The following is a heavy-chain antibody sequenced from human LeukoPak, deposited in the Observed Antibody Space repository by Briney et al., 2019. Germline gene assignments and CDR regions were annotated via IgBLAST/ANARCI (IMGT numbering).Heavy chain of an antibody. D-gene: IGHD3-22*01. CDR3: ASPPLGYYDSSGPEFDY. J-gene: IGHJ4*02. CDR1: GYTFTGYY. Sequence: ASVKVSCKASGYTFTGYYMHWVRQAPEQGLEWMGWINPNSGGTTYAQKFQGRVTMTRDTSISTAYMELSRLRSDDTAVYYCASPPLGYYDSSGPEFDYWGQGTLVTVSS. CDR2: INPNSGGT. V-gene: IGHV1-2*02.